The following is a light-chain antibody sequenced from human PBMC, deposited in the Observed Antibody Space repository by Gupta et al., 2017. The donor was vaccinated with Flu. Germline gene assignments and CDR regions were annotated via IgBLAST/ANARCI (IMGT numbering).Light chain of an antibody. Sequence: QSVLTHTPSASATPGQRVTISCSGSLSNVGSDNVYWYRQVPGPVPKLLIYNDNKRPSGVPDRFSGSKSGTSASLASSGLRAEDEADYYCAAGDASLSAYLFGTVTKVTVL. CDR2: NDN. V-gene: IGLV1-47*01. J-gene: IGLJ1*01. CDR3: AAGDASLSAYL. CDR1: LSNVGSDN.